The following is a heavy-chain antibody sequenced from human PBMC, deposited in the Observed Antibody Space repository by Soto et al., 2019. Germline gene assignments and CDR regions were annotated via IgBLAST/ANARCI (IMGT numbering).Heavy chain of an antibody. CDR2: MNPNSGNT. J-gene: IGHJ5*02. V-gene: IGHV1-8*01. Sequence: QVQLVQSGAEVKKPGASVKVSCKASGYTFTSYDINWVRQATGQGLEWMGWMNPNSGNTGYAQKFQGRVIMTRNTSISTAYMELSSLRSEDTAVYYCARGHSNYGFVWFDPWGQGTLVTVSS. CDR3: ARGHSNYGFVWFDP. CDR1: GYTFTSYD. D-gene: IGHD4-4*01.